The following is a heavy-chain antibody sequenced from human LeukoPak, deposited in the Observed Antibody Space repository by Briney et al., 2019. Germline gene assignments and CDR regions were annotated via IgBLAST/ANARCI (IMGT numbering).Heavy chain of an antibody. D-gene: IGHD3-10*01. CDR3: TVWFGEFNTYYYYYYMDV. CDR1: GFTFSNAW. V-gene: IGHV3-15*01. Sequence: GGSLRLSCAASGFTFSNAWMSWVRQAPEKGLEWVGRIKSKTDGGTTDYAAPVKGRFTISRDDSKNTLYLQMNSLKTEDTAVYYCTVWFGEFNTYYYYYYMDVWGKGTTVTISS. J-gene: IGHJ6*03. CDR2: IKSKTDGGTT.